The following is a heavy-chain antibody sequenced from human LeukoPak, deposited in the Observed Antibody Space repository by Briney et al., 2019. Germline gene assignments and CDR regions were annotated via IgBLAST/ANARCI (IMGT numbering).Heavy chain of an antibody. CDR2: ISSGGNT. D-gene: IGHD1-7*01. J-gene: IGHJ4*02. CDR3: ARGDRVGNTGYYFDY. CDR1: GFIVSSNY. V-gene: IGHV3-53*01. Sequence: GGSLRPSCSASGFIVSSNYMGWVRHAPAKGLEWVSVISSGGNTYYADSVKGRFTISRDNSKNTVHLQLNGLRPEDTAVYYCARGDRVGNTGYYFDYWGQGILVTVSS.